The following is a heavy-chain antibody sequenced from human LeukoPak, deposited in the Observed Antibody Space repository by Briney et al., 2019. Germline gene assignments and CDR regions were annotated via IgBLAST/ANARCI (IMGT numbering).Heavy chain of an antibody. D-gene: IGHD3/OR15-3a*01. CDR3: AWTGGTIDY. CDR2: IYFTGST. J-gene: IGHJ4*02. CDR1: GGSISSGGYY. V-gene: IGHV4-30-4*01. Sequence: SQTLSLTCTVSGGSISSGGYYWSWTRQPPGKGLKWIGYIYFTGSTYYNPSLKSRVTISVDASKNQFSLKLNSVTAAETAVYYCAWTGGTIDYGGQGTLVTVSS.